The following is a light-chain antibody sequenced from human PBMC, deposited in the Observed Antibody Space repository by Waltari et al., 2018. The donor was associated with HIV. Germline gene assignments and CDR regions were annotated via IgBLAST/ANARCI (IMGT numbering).Light chain of an antibody. CDR2: EVS. CDR3: SSYTSSRILGVV. Sequence: QSALTQPASVSGSPGQSITISCTGISSDVGGYNYVSWYQQHPGKVPKLMIYEVSNRPSGVSNRFSGSKSGNTASLTISGLQAEDEADYYCSSYTSSRILGVVFGGGTKLSVL. CDR1: SSDVGGYNY. J-gene: IGLJ2*01. V-gene: IGLV2-14*01.